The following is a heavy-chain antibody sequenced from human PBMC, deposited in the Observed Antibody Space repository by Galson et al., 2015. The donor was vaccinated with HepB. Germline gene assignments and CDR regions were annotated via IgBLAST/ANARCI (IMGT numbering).Heavy chain of an antibody. J-gene: IGHJ4*02. V-gene: IGHV2-70*11. CDR2: IDWDDDR. Sequence: PALVKPTQTLTLTCTFSGFSLTTSGMCVSWLRQPPGQALEWLARIDWDDDRYYSTSLRTRLTISKDTSKNQVVLTMTNMDPVDTATYYCARIFARTGGGDYWGQGTLVTVSS. CDR3: ARIFARTGGGDY. D-gene: IGHD1-26*01. CDR1: GFSLTTSGMC.